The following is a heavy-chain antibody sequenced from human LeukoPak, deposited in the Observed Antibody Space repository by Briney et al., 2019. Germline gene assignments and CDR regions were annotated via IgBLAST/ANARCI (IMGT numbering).Heavy chain of an antibody. CDR2: IYYSGST. V-gene: IGHV4-59*01. CDR3: ARGCSAGTPHNWFDP. J-gene: IGHJ5*02. CDR1: GGSISGYY. Sequence: PSVTLSLTCTVSGGSISGYYWSWIRQPPGKGLEWIGYIYYSGSTNHHPPLKSRVTISVDTSKNQFSLTLSSVTAADTAVYYCARGCSAGTPHNWFDPWGQGTLVTVSS. D-gene: IGHD6-13*01.